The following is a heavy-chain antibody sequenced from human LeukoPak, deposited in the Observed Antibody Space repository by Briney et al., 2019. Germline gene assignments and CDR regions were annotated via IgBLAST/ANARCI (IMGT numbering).Heavy chain of an antibody. V-gene: IGHV3-53*01. J-gene: IGHJ1*01. CDR2: IYSGGST. CDR3: AKETSESYSPLEH. CDR1: GFTVSSSY. Sequence: PGGSLRLSCAASGFTVSSSYMSWVRQAPGKGLEWISVIYSGGSTYYADSVKGRFTISRDNSKNTLYLQMNSLRAEDTAIYYCAKETSESYSPLEHWGQGTLVTVSS. D-gene: IGHD1-26*01.